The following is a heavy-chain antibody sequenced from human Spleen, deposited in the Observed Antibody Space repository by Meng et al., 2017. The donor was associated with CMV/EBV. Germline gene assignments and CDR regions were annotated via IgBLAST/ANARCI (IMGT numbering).Heavy chain of an antibody. D-gene: IGHD3-3*01. CDR3: ARRITIFGVVTPGGMDV. J-gene: IGHJ6*02. CDR2: INHTGRT. CDR1: GGSFSGYY. Sequence: SETLSLTCDVYGGSFSGYYWSWIRQPPGKGLEWIGEINHTGRTNYNPSLTSRVTISVDTSKNRFSLKLTSVTAADTALYYCARRITIFGVVTPGGMDVWGQGTTVTVSS. V-gene: IGHV4-34*01.